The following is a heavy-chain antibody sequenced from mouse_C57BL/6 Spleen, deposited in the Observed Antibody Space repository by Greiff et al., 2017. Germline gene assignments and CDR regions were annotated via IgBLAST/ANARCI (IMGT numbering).Heavy chain of an antibody. J-gene: IGHJ4*01. CDR1: GYSITSGYY. Sequence: ESGPGLVKPSQSLSLTCSVTGYSITSGYYWNWIRQFPGNKLEWMGYISYDGSNNYNPSLKNRISITRDTSRNQFFLKLNSVTTEDTATYYWAKKRDDYDDARDNWGQETRVPVPS. D-gene: IGHD2-4*01. V-gene: IGHV3-6*01. CDR2: ISYDGSN. CDR3: AKKRDDYDDARDN.